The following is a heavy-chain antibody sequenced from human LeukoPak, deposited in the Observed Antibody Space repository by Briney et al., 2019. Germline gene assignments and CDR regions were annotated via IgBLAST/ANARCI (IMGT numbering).Heavy chain of an antibody. V-gene: IGHV1-18*01. J-gene: IGHJ4*02. Sequence: ASVKVSCKASGYTFTSYGISWVRQAPGQGLEWMGWISAYNGNTNYAQKLQGGVTMTTDTSTSTAYMELRSLRSDDTAVYYCARDKQQLVPRLSHPFDYWGQGTLVTVSS. CDR1: GYTFTSYG. D-gene: IGHD6-13*01. CDR3: ARDKQQLVPRLSHPFDY. CDR2: ISAYNGNT.